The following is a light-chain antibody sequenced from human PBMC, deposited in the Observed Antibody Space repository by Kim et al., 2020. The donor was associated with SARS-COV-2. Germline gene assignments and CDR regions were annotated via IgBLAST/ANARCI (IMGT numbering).Light chain of an antibody. Sequence: DIQMTQSPSTLSASVGDRVTISCRASQDIRTWLAWYQQKPGKAPNLLIYKASSLESGVPSRFVGSGSGTEFTLTISSLQPDDFATYYCQQYHSYSPYTFGQGTKLEI. J-gene: IGKJ2*01. CDR2: KAS. CDR3: QQYHSYSPYT. CDR1: QDIRTW. V-gene: IGKV1-5*03.